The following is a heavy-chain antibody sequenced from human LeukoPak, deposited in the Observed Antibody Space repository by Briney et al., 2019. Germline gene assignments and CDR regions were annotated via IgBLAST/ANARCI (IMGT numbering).Heavy chain of an antibody. V-gene: IGHV1-18*01. J-gene: IGHJ4*02. D-gene: IGHD2-21*01. Sequence: ASVKVSCKASGYRFTGYGINWVRQAPGQGLEWMGWISTYNGNTNYAQKLQGRVTMTTDTSTTKAYRDLRSLKSDDPAVYYCARDEGCGGDCYVPPDYWGQGTLVTVSS. CDR2: ISTYNGNT. CDR3: ARDEGCGGDCYVPPDY. CDR1: GYRFTGYG.